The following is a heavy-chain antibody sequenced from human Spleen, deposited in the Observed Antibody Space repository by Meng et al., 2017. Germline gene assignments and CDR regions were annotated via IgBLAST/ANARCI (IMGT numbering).Heavy chain of an antibody. CDR3: ARVLGYYGSESYSDN. J-gene: IGHJ4*02. CDR2: ISYSGST. V-gene: IGHV4-59*12. D-gene: IGHD3-10*01. CDR1: DDSISSYY. Sequence: SETLSLTCTVSDDSISSYYWNWIRQPPGKGLEWIGYISYSGSTTYNPSLKSRVTISVHTSKNQFSLKLSSVIAADTAVYYCARVLGYYGSESYSDNWGQGTLVTVSS.